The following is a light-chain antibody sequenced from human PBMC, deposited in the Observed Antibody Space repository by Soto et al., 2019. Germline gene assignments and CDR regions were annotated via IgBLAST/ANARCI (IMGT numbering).Light chain of an antibody. V-gene: IGLV2-14*03. J-gene: IGLJ3*02. CDR1: SSDVGAYNL. CDR3: SSYTNTSTLV. CDR2: DVS. Sequence: QSALTQSASVSGSPGQSITISCTGTSSDVGAYNLVSWYQQHPGRAPKLFIFDVSDRPSGVSTRFSGSKSGNTASLTISGLQAEDEAFYYCSSYTNTSTLVFGGGTKLTVL.